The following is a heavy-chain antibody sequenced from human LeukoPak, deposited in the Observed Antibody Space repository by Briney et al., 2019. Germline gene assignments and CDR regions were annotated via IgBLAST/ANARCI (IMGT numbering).Heavy chain of an antibody. CDR1: GYTFTHYY. V-gene: IGHV1-2*02. CDR2: INSNSSDT. CDR3: ASGRRGGYGLDV. J-gene: IGHJ6*02. D-gene: IGHD3-16*01. Sequence: SSVQVSCKAYGYTFTHYYIQWLPPPPRQRLEWVGWINSNSSDTEYAQTFQGRVTMTRDTSISTFYMDLTGLRSDDTAVYYCASGRRGGYGLDVWDHGTTVTVSS.